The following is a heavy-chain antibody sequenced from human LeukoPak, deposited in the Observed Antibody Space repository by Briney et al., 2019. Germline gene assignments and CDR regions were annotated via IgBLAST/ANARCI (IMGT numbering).Heavy chain of an antibody. CDR2: IYCSGSN. V-gene: IGHV4-59*02. Sequence: PSETLSLTCTVSGGSVSSYYWSWIRQPPGKGLEWIGYIYCSGSNNYNHSLKSRVTISVDTSKNQFSLKLSSVTAADTAVYYCARARSPFLGYCSSTSCEGQYYFDYWGQGTLVTVSS. J-gene: IGHJ4*02. CDR3: ARARSPFLGYCSSTSCEGQYYFDY. CDR1: GGSVSSYY. D-gene: IGHD2-2*01.